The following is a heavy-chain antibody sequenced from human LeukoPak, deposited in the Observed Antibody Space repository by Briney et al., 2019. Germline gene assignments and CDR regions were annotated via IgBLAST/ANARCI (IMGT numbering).Heavy chain of an antibody. J-gene: IGHJ4*02. V-gene: IGHV4-59*12. CDR2: IYYSGST. CDR1: GGSISSYY. Sequence: SETLSLTCTVSGGSISSYYWSWIRQPPGKGLEWIGYIYYSGSTNYNPSLKSRVTISVDTSKNQFSLKLSSVTAADTAVYYCARGRADIVVVPAAIESTFDYWGQGTLVTVSS. CDR3: ARGRADIVVVPAAIESTFDY. D-gene: IGHD2-2*02.